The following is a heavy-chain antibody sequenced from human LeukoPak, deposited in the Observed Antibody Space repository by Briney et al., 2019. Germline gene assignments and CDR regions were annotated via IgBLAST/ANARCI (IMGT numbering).Heavy chain of an antibody. J-gene: IGHJ4*01. D-gene: IGHD6-13*01. V-gene: IGHV3-7*01. CDR3: ARDGTAAGLYFDL. CDR1: GFTFSDYW. CDR2: IRQDGGEK. Sequence: GGSLRLSCAASGFTFSDYWVNWVRQAPEKGLEWVASIRQDGGEKTYVDSVKGRLTISRDNTKNSLYLQMSSLRAEDTAVYYCARDGTAAGLYFDLWGQGTLVTVSS.